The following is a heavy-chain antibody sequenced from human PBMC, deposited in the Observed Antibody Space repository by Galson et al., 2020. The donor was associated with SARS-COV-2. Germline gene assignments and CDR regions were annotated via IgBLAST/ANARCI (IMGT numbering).Heavy chain of an antibody. D-gene: IGHD2-15*01. CDR1: GGSISSGGYY. CDR2: IYYSGST. J-gene: IGHJ3*02. Sequence: SETLSLTCTVSGGSISSGGYYCSWIRQHPGKGMEWNRYIYYSGSTYYNPSHKSRVTISVDTSKNQFSLKLSSVTAADTAVYYCARGTFVVADAFDIWGQGTMVTVSS. CDR3: ARGTFVVADAFDI. V-gene: IGHV4-31*03.